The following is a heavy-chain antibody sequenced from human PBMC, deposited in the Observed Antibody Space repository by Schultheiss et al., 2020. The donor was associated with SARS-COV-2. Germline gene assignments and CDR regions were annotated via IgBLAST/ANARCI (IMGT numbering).Heavy chain of an antibody. Sequence: GGSLRLSCAASGFTFSSYAMSWVRQAPGKGLEWVSYISSSGSTIYYADSVKGRFTISRDNSKNTLYLQMNSLRAEDTAVYYCARDPNMDYMDVWGKGTTVTVSS. CDR1: GFTFSSYA. D-gene: IGHD4/OR15-4a*01. V-gene: IGHV3-48*01. CDR2: ISSSGSTI. J-gene: IGHJ6*03. CDR3: ARDPNMDYMDV.